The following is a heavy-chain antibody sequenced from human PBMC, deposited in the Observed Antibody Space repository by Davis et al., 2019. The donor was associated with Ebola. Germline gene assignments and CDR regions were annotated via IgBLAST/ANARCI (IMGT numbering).Heavy chain of an antibody. Sequence: HTGGSLRLSCAASGFTFSNYWMHWVRQAPGKGLVWVSRINSDEDSTNYADSVKGRITISRDNAKNSLYLQVNSLRDEDTAVYYCAKFSRAGDSVWGQGTLVTVSS. CDR3: AKFSRAGDSV. V-gene: IGHV3-74*01. J-gene: IGHJ4*02. CDR1: GFTFSNYW. CDR2: INSDEDST. D-gene: IGHD6-13*01.